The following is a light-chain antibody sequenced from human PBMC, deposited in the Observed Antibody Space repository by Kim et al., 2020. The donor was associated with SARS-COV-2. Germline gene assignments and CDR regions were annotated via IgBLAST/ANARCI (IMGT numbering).Light chain of an antibody. CDR1: SSNIGTNY. V-gene: IGLV1-47*01. CDR2: RNN. J-gene: IGLJ3*02. Sequence: GQSVTISCSGSSSNIGTNYAHWYQQFPGMAPQLVIYRNNQRPSGVHDRFSGSKSGTSASLAISGLRPEDEAVYFCTAWDDSPNTPVFGGGTKLTVL. CDR3: TAWDDSPNTPV.